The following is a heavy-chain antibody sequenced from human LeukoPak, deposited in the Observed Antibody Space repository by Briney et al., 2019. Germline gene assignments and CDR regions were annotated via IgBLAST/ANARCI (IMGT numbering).Heavy chain of an antibody. J-gene: IGHJ4*02. CDR3: ARHIRTTPYSSTAPVDC. CDR1: GGSINSYY. CDR2: IYYSGST. V-gene: IGHV4-59*01. D-gene: IGHD6-13*01. Sequence: RPSETLSLTCTVSGGSINSYYWSWIRQPPGKGLEWIGYIYYSGSTNYNPSLKSRVTMSVDTSKNQFSLKLSSVTAADTAVYYCARHIRTTPYSSTAPVDCWGQGTLVTVSS.